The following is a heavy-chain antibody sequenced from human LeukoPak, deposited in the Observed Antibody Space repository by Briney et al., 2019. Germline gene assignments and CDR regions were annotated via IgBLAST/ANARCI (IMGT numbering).Heavy chain of an antibody. J-gene: IGHJ5*02. V-gene: IGHV3-33*01. Sequence: GGSLRLSCVASGFTFKNYGVHWVRQAPGKGLEWVAVIWYDGTYEYYGDSVKSRFAISRDNSKNTVYLQMNSLRAEDTAVYFCASDGSGLAVRGWFDSWGQGTVVTVSS. CDR3: ASDGSGLAVRGWFDS. CDR2: IWYDGTYE. D-gene: IGHD3-10*02. CDR1: GFTFKNYG.